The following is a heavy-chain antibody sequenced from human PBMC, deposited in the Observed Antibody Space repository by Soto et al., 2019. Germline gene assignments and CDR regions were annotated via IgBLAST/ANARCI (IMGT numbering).Heavy chain of an antibody. CDR3: ARGDSSSWYYFDY. CDR1: GGSISSGGYY. Sequence: SETLSLTCTVSGGSISSGGYYWSWIRQHPGKGLEWIGYIYYSGSTYYNPSLKSRVTISVDTSKNQFSLKLSSVTAADTAVYYCARGDSSSWYYFDYWGQGTLVTVS. CDR2: IYYSGST. V-gene: IGHV4-31*03. J-gene: IGHJ4*02. D-gene: IGHD6-13*01.